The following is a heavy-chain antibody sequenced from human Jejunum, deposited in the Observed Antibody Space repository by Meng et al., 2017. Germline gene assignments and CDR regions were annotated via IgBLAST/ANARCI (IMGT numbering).Heavy chain of an antibody. Sequence: GGSLRLSCAASGFTFSSYYMHWVRQVPGKGLVWVSRINTDGSSTNYADSVKGRFTISRDNAKNTLYLQMNSLRAEDTAVYYCARDKDGYNYWGQGMLVPVSS. V-gene: IGHV3-74*01. CDR1: GFTFSSYY. J-gene: IGHJ4*02. D-gene: IGHD5-24*01. CDR3: ARDKDGYNY. CDR2: INTDGSST.